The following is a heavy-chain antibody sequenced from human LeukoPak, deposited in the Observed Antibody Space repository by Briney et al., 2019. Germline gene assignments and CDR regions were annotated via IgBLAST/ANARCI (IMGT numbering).Heavy chain of an antibody. CDR3: ARDPDYYDSSGYYYNYYFDY. J-gene: IGHJ4*02. Sequence: GGSLRLSCAASGFNFSDYGMIWVRQAPGKGLEWVSGISGSDYTDHADSVKGRFTISRDNAKNSLYLQMNSLRAEDTAVYYCARDPDYYDSSGYYYNYYFDYWGQGTLVTVSS. CDR1: GFNFSDYG. V-gene: IGHV3-69-1*01. CDR2: ISGSDYT. D-gene: IGHD3-22*01.